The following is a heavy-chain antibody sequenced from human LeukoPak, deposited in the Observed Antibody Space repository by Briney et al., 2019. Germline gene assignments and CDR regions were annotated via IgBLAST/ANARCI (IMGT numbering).Heavy chain of an antibody. J-gene: IGHJ4*02. D-gene: IGHD3/OR15-3a*01. V-gene: IGHV3-7*01. CDR2: INLDGTEE. CDR3: ASGRHDFLH. Sequence: GGSLRLSCAASGFVFSTYWMTWVRQAPGKGLEWVANINLDGTEEHYVDSSLKGRFTISRDNAKNSLHLQMTSLRVEDTAVYYCASGRHDFLHWGQGTLVTVSS. CDR1: GFVFSTYW.